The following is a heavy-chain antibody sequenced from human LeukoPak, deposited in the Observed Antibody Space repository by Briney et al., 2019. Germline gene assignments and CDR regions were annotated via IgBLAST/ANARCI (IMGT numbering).Heavy chain of an antibody. V-gene: IGHV3-53*01. CDR1: GFTVSTNY. Sequence: PGGSLRLSCAASGFTVSTNYMSWVRQAPGKGLEWVSIIYSGGNTYYADSVKGRFTISRDNSKNTLYLQMNSLRAEDTAVYYCARRSGIAVAGAFDYWGQGTLVTVSS. D-gene: IGHD6-19*01. CDR2: IYSGGNT. J-gene: IGHJ4*02. CDR3: ARRSGIAVAGAFDY.